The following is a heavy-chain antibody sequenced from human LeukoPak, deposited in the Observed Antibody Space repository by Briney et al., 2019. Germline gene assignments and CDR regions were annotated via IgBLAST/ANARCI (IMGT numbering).Heavy chain of an antibody. CDR2: IYTSGST. CDR1: GGSISSGSYY. J-gene: IGHJ4*02. CDR3: ARDGSSSWYY. Sequence: PSETLSLTCTVSGGSISSGSYYWSWIRQPAGKGLEWIGRIYTSGSTNYNPSLESRVTISVDTSKNQFSLKLSSVTAADTAVYYCARDGSSSWYYWGQGTLVTVSS. D-gene: IGHD6-13*01. V-gene: IGHV4-61*02.